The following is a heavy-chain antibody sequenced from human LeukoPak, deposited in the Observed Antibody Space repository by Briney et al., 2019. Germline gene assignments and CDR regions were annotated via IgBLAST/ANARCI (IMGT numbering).Heavy chain of an antibody. D-gene: IGHD6-13*01. J-gene: IGHJ4*02. CDR3: ARESAYSSSWNY. Sequence: ASETLSLTCTVSGGSISSGDYYWSWIRQPPGKGLEWIGYIYYSGSTYYNPSLKSRVTISVDTSKNQFSLKLSSVTAADTAVYYCARESAYSSSWNYWGQGTLVTVSS. CDR2: IYYSGST. CDR1: GGSISSGDYY. V-gene: IGHV4-31*03.